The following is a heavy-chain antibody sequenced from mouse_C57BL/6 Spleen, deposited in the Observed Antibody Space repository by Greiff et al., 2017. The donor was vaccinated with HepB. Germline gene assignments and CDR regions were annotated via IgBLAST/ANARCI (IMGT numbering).Heavy chain of an antibody. CDR2: ISYDGSN. CDR3: AIGRYYDGYPAWFAY. J-gene: IGHJ3*01. CDR1: GYSITSGYY. D-gene: IGHD2-3*01. Sequence: VQLVESGPGLVKPSQSLSLTCSVTGYSITSGYYWNWIRQFPGNKLEWMGYISYDGSNNYNPSLKNRISITRDTSKNQFFLKLNSVTTEDTATYYCAIGRYYDGYPAWFAYWGQVTLVTVSA. V-gene: IGHV3-6*01.